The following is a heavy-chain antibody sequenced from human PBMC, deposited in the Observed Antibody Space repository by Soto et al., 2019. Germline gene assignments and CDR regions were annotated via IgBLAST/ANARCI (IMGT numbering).Heavy chain of an antibody. D-gene: IGHD3-10*01. V-gene: IGHV4-59*01. J-gene: IGHJ4*02. Sequence: SETLSLTCTVSGGSISSYYWSWIRQPPGKGLEWIGYIYYSGSTNYNPSLKSRVTISVDTSKNQFSLKLSSVTAADTAVYYCARAPLGNYGYPSYVDYWGQGTLVTDSS. CDR3: ARAPLGNYGYPSYVDY. CDR2: IYYSGST. CDR1: GGSISSYY.